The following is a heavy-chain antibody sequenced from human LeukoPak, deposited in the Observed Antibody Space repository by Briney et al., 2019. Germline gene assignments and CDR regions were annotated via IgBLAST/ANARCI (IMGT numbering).Heavy chain of an antibody. J-gene: IGHJ6*02. CDR3: ARDSSTTNYYYGMDV. Sequence: PGGSLRLSCAASGFTFSSYPMNWVRQAPGKGLEYVSGISSNGGSTYYVNSVKGRFTISRDNSKNTVYLQMGRLRAEDMAVYYCARDSSTTNYYYGMDVWGQGTTVTVSS. D-gene: IGHD2-2*01. CDR1: GFTFSSYP. CDR2: ISSNGGST. V-gene: IGHV3-64*01.